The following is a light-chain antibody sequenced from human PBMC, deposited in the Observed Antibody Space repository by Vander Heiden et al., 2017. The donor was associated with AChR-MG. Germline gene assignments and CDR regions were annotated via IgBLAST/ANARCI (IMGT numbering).Light chain of an antibody. V-gene: IGKV3-20*01. J-gene: IGKJ2*01. Sequence: EIVLTQSPGTLSLSPGERATLSCRARQSHSYNALVWYQQKPVQAPRLLIFGASSSSTGIPDRCSGTGSGTEVTPTVTRSEHEDFVVYYCQRHGGSQGYIYGPGTKLEL. CDR1: QSHSYNA. CDR2: GAS. CDR3: QRHGGSQGYI.